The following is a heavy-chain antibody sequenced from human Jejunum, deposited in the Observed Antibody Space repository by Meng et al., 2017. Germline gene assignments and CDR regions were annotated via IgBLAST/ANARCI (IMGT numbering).Heavy chain of an antibody. CDR1: GASVNSGSHD. V-gene: IGHV4-61*01. J-gene: IGHJ5*02. CDR3: ARGRDYYGSGNYYNTNWFGP. Sequence: QVQWQHAGPGLVSPSETLAYTCTVSGASVNSGSHDWSWIRQPPGKGLEWIGFMYYNEKTNYNPSLKSRVTISVDTSKNQFSLKLTSVTAADTAVYYCARGRDYYGSGNYYNTNWFGPWGQGTLVTVSS. CDR2: MYYNEKT. D-gene: IGHD3-10*01.